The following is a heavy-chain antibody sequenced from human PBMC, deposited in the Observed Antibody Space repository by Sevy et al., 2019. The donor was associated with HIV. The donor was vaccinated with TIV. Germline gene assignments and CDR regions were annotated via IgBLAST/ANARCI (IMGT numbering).Heavy chain of an antibody. D-gene: IGHD5-18*01. CDR1: GFTFSSYA. Sequence: CGCLRLSCAASGFTFSSYAMSWVRQAPGKGLEWVSAISGSGGSTYYADSVKGRFTISRDNSKNTLYLQMNSLRAEDTAVHYCAKVGMRGYSYGYPPNFDYWGQGTLVTVSS. V-gene: IGHV3-23*01. J-gene: IGHJ4*02. CDR2: ISGSGGST. CDR3: AKVGMRGYSYGYPPNFDY.